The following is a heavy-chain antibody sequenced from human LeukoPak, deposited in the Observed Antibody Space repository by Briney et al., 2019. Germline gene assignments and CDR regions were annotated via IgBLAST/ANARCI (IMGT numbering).Heavy chain of an antibody. Sequence: SETLSLTCTISGGSINGRYWSWIRQPPGKELEWIGYIFYSGTTYYNPSLKSRVTISVDVSRNQFSLRVTSVTPADTAVYYCARSDFWSGFDYWGQGTLVTVSS. V-gene: IGHV4-59*11. J-gene: IGHJ4*02. CDR2: IFYSGTT. D-gene: IGHD3-3*01. CDR1: GGSINGRY. CDR3: ARSDFWSGFDY.